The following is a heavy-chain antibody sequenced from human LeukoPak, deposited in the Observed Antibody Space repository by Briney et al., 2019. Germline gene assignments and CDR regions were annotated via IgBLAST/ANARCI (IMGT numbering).Heavy chain of an antibody. CDR3: ARSDYFHN. D-gene: IGHD2/OR15-2a*01. CDR2: SKYDGSTK. V-gene: IGHV3-74*01. J-gene: IGHJ3*01. CDR1: GFSLSGSW. Sequence: GGSLRLSCEASGFSLSGSWMHWVRQAPGKGLMWVSQSKYDGSTKSYAASVRGRFTIFRDNAKNTLYLHMDSLRAEDTAVYYCARSDYFHNWGQGTMVVVSA.